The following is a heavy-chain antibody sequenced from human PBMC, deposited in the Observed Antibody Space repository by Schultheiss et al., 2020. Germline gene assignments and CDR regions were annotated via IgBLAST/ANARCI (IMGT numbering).Heavy chain of an antibody. CDR2: IWYDGSNK. CDR1: GFTFSSYG. V-gene: IGHV3-33*01. Sequence: GGSLRLSCAASGFTFSSYGMHWVRQAPGKGLEWVAVIWYDGSNKYYADSVKGRFTISRDNSKNTLYLQMNSLRAEDTAVYYCARFSGSGSYWYYYYYGMDVWGQGTTVTVAS. J-gene: IGHJ6*02. D-gene: IGHD3-10*01. CDR3: ARFSGSGSYWYYYYYGMDV.